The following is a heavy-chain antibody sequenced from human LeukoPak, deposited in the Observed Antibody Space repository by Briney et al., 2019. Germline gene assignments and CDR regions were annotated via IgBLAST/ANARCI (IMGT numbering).Heavy chain of an antibody. V-gene: IGHV3-21*01. J-gene: IGHJ4*02. D-gene: IGHD4-17*01. CDR2: ISSSSNYI. Sequence: GESLRLSCAASRFTFSTYSMNWVRQAPGKGLEWVSCISSSSNYIYYADSVKGRFTISRDNAKNSLYLQMNSLRAEDTAVYYCARASGDYLVDYWGQGTLVTVSS. CDR1: RFTFSTYS. CDR3: ARASGDYLVDY.